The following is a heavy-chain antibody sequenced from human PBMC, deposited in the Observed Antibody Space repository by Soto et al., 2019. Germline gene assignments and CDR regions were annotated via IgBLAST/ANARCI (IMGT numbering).Heavy chain of an antibody. V-gene: IGHV3-23*01. Sequence: PGGSLRLSCAASGFTFSSYAMSWVRQAPGKGLEWVSAISGSGGSTYYADSVKGRFTISRDNSKNTLYLQMNSLRAEDTAVYYCAKVIQAPPTLYYYGMDVWGQGTTVTVSS. CDR2: ISGSGGST. CDR1: GFTFSSYA. CDR3: AKVIQAPPTLYYYGMDV. J-gene: IGHJ6*02.